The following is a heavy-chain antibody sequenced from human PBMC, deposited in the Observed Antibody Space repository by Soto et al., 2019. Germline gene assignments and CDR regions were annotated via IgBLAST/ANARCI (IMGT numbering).Heavy chain of an antibody. CDR2: LIPIFGTA. Sequence: ASVKVSCKTSGGTFSSYAISWVRQAPGQGLEWMGALIPIFGTANYAQKFQGRVTITADESTSTAYMGLSSLRSEDTAVYYCASPTSLIQPHYGYWGQGTLVTVSS. D-gene: IGHD5-18*01. CDR3: ASPTSLIQPHYGY. CDR1: GGTFSSYA. J-gene: IGHJ4*02. V-gene: IGHV1-69*13.